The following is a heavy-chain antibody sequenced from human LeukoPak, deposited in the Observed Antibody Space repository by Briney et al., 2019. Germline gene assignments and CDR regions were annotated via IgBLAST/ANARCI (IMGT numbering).Heavy chain of an antibody. Sequence: SETLSLTCTVSGGSISSYYWSWIRQPPGKGLEWIGYTYTSGSTNYNPSLKSRATISVDTSKNQFSLKLSSVTAADTAVYYCARHERTSSSWFDYWGQGTLVTVSS. CDR3: ARHERTSSSWFDY. V-gene: IGHV4-4*09. CDR2: TYTSGST. D-gene: IGHD6-13*01. CDR1: GGSISSYY. J-gene: IGHJ4*02.